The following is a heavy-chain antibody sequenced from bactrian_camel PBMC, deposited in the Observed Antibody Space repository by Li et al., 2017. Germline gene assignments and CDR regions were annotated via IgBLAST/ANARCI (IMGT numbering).Heavy chain of an antibody. Sequence: HVQLVESGGGSAQSGGSLRLSCAISDHGQRGLCVGWFRQAPGKEREGVAAIYAGGVPTYADSVRGRFTISQDNAKNTVYLQMNSLKPEDTAVYYCATRPLARAVGGYWGQGTQVTV. J-gene: IGHJ6*01. D-gene: IGHD4*01. CDR3: ATRPLARAVGGY. CDR1: DHGQRGLC. V-gene: IGHV3S53*01. CDR2: IYAGGVP.